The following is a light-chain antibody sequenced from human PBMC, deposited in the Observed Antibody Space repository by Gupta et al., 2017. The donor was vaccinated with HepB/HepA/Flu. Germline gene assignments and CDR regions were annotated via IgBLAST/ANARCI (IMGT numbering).Light chain of an antibody. CDR2: WAS. CDR3: QQYYSPREVFT. J-gene: IGKJ3*01. CDR1: QSVLYSSNNKNY. V-gene: IGKV4-1*01. Sequence: DIVMTQSPDSLAVSLGERATINCKSSQSVLYSSNNKNYLAWYQQKPGQPPKLLIYWASTRESGVPDRFSGSGSGTDFTLTISSLQAEDVAVYYCQQYYSPREVFTFGPGTKVDIK.